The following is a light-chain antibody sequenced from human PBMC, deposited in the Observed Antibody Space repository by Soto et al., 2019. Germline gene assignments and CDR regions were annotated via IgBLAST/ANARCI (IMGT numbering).Light chain of an antibody. CDR3: HQYGTFPIT. Sequence: EIVMTQSPATLSVSPVERATLSCMASQSVTSNYLAWYQQKPGQAPRLLISGASSRAAGISDKFSGSGSGTDFTLTISRLEPEDFAVYFCHQYGTFPITFGQGTRLEIK. CDR2: GAS. J-gene: IGKJ5*01. CDR1: QSVTSNY. V-gene: IGKV3-20*01.